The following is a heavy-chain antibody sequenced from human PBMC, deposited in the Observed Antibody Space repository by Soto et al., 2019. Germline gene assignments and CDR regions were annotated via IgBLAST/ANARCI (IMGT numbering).Heavy chain of an antibody. Sequence: QVQLVESGGGVVQPGRSLRLSCAASGFTFSSYAMHWVRRAPGKGLEWVAVISYDGSNKYYADSVKGRFTISRDNSKNTLYLQMNSLRAEDTAVYYCARDFRHYGSGSYYNEDFQHWGQGTLVTVSS. D-gene: IGHD3-10*01. J-gene: IGHJ1*01. CDR3: ARDFRHYGSGSYYNEDFQH. CDR1: GFTFSSYA. V-gene: IGHV3-30-3*01. CDR2: ISYDGSNK.